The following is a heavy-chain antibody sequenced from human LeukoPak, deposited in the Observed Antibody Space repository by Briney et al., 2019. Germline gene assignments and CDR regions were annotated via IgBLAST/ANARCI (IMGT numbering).Heavy chain of an antibody. CDR1: SYSISSGYY. J-gene: IGHJ5*02. V-gene: IGHV4-38-2*02. CDR3: ARDANWFDP. CDR2: IYHSGST. Sequence: PSETLSLTCAVSSYSISSGYYWGWIRQPPGKGLEWIGSIYHSGSTYYNPSLKSRVTISVDTSKNQFSLKLSSVTAADTAVYYCARDANWFDPWGQGTLVTVSS.